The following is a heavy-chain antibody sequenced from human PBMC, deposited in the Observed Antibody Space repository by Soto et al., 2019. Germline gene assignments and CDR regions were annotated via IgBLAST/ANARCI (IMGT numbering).Heavy chain of an antibody. CDR2: IYPGDSDT. Sequence: GEALKISCEGSGYSFTSYWIGWVRQMPWKGLEWMGIIYPGDSDTRYSPSFQGQVTISADKSISTAYLQWSSLKASDTAMYYCARGGYCSSTSCSTYDYWGQGTLVTGSS. V-gene: IGHV5-51*01. CDR1: GYSFTSYW. D-gene: IGHD2-2*01. CDR3: ARGGYCSSTSCSTYDY. J-gene: IGHJ4*02.